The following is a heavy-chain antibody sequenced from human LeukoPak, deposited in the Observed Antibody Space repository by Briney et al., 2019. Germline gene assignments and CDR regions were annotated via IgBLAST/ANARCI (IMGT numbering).Heavy chain of an antibody. D-gene: IGHD3-22*01. Sequence: PSETLSLTCTVSGGSITNHYWTWIRQPAEKGLEWLGRVHSSGTTNYNPSLKSRVTMSLDTSKNQFSLKLSSVTAADTAVYYCARAPSYDSTKLDQWGQGTLVTVSS. V-gene: IGHV4-4*07. CDR3: ARAPSYDSTKLDQ. J-gene: IGHJ4*02. CDR1: GGSITNHY. CDR2: VHSSGTT.